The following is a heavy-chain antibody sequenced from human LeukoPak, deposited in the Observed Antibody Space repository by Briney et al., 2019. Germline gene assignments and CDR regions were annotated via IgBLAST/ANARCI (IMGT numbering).Heavy chain of an antibody. V-gene: IGHV3-21*01. J-gene: IGHJ5*02. Sequence: GGSLRLSCAASGFTFSSYSMNWVRQAPGKGLEWVSSISSSSSYIYYADSVKGRFTISRDNAKNSLYLQMNSLRAEDTAVYYCARDEGDCSSTSCPNRFDPWGQGTLVTVSS. D-gene: IGHD2-2*01. CDR1: GFTFSSYS. CDR2: ISSSSSYI. CDR3: ARDEGDCSSTSCPNRFDP.